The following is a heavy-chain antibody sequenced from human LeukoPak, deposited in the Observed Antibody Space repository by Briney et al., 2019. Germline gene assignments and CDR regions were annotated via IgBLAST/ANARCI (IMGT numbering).Heavy chain of an antibody. V-gene: IGHV4-59*01. CDR2: IYYSGST. Sequence: SETLSLTCTVSGGSISSYYWSWIRQPPGKGLAWIGYIYYSGSTNYNPSLKSRVTISVDTSKNQFSLKLSSVTAADTAVYYCARARSGVVLLWDYWGQGTLVTVSS. D-gene: IGHD3-3*01. CDR1: GGSISSYY. J-gene: IGHJ4*02. CDR3: ARARSGVVLLWDY.